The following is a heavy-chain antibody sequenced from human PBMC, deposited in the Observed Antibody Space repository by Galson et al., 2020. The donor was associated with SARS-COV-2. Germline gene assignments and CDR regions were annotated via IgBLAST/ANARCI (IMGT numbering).Heavy chain of an antibody. CDR2: IFPGDSDI. D-gene: IGHD3-22*01. CDR1: GYSFSRYW. J-gene: IGHJ4*02. CDR3: GRHGDDSSGFDHEYFDY. V-gene: IGHV5-51*01. Sequence: GESLKISCKASGYSFSRYWIGWVRQKPGKGLEWMGIIFPGDSDIRISPSFQGQVTISADKSISTAYPQWSSLKASDTAMYYCGRHGDDSSGFDHEYFDYWGQGALVTVSS.